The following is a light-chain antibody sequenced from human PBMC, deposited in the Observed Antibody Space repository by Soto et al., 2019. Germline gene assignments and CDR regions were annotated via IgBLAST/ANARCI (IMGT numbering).Light chain of an antibody. V-gene: IGKV1-6*01. CDR1: RDVGSD. Sequence: QMTHSPSSLYKSVGEKIIITCRASRDVGSDVSWYQQKPGQAPKLLIHAASNLYTGVPSRFSGSRSGTEFTLTISSMQPEDFAYYYCLQDYGESWTFGQGTKVDIK. CDR3: LQDYGESWT. CDR2: AAS. J-gene: IGKJ1*01.